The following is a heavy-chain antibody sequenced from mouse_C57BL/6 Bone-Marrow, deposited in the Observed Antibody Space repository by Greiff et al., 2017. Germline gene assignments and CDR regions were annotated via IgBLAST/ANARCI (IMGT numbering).Heavy chain of an antibody. Sequence: QVQLQQPGAELVKPGASVKMSCKASGYTFTSYWITWVKQRPGQGLEWIGDIYPGSGSTNYNEKFKSKATLTVDTSSSTAYMQLSSLTSEDSAVYYCARSLGTTVVAPYAMRCWGQGTSVTVSS. J-gene: IGHJ4*01. V-gene: IGHV1-55*01. CDR2: IYPGSGST. CDR1: GYTFTSYW. D-gene: IGHD1-1*01. CDR3: ARSLGTTVVAPYAMRC.